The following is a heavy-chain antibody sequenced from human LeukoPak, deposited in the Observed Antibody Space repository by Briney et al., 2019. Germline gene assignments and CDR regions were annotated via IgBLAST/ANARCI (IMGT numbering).Heavy chain of an antibody. D-gene: IGHD3-22*01. J-gene: IGHJ4*02. Sequence: PGGSLRLSCAASGFTFSSYAMSWVRQAPGKGLEWVSAISGSGGSTYYADSAKGRFTISRDNSENTLYLQMNSLRAEDTAVYYCAKALYDSSGYYYFDYWGQGTLVTVSS. CDR2: ISGSGGST. CDR3: AKALYDSSGYYYFDY. V-gene: IGHV3-23*01. CDR1: GFTFSSYA.